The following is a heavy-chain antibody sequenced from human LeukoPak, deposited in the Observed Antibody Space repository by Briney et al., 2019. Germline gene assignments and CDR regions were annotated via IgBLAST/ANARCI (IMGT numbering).Heavy chain of an antibody. CDR1: GFTFDGYA. D-gene: IGHD2-2*01. V-gene: IGHV3-9*01. Sequence: PGGSLRLSCAASGFTFDGYAMHWVRQAAGKGLEWVSGISWNGGSVGYADSVKGRFTISRDNAKNSLYLQMNSLRAEDTAVYYCATTPPDSTSSHFDYWGQGTLVTVSS. CDR2: ISWNGGSV. J-gene: IGHJ4*02. CDR3: ATTPPDSTSSHFDY.